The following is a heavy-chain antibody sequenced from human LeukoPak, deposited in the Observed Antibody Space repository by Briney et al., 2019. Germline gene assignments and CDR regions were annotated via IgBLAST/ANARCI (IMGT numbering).Heavy chain of an antibody. CDR1: GFTFTKCA. J-gene: IGHJ4*02. CDR3: AGDRNSDWYSPLDY. Sequence: GGSLRLSCEASGFTFTKCAMSWVRQAPGKGLEWVAIITATGDTAYYADSVKGRFTISRDNSRNMVYMQMDSLRAEDTAIYFCAGDRNSDWYSPLDYWGQGTQVTVSP. CDR2: ITATGDTA. D-gene: IGHD6-19*01. V-gene: IGHV3-23*01.